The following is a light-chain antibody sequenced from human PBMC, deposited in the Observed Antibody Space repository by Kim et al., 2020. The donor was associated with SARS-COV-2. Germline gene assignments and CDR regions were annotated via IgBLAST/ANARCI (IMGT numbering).Light chain of an antibody. CDR3: GTWDSSLGYV. CDR1: SSNIGNNY. CDR2: DNN. J-gene: IGLJ1*01. V-gene: IGLV1-51*01. Sequence: PGQKVTIPCSGSSSNIGNNYVSWYQQLPGTAPKLLIYDNNKRPSGIPDRFSGSKSGTSATLGITGLQTGDEADYYCGTWDSSLGYVFGTGTKVTVL.